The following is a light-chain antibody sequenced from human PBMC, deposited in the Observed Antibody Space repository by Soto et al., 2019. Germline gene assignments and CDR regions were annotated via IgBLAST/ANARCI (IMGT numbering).Light chain of an antibody. Sequence: DIQMTQSPSSLSASVGDRVTITCRASQGISNYLAWYQQQPGKVPKLLIYVASTLQSGVPSRFSGSGSGTEFTLTISSLQPEDVATYYCQKYNRAPWTFGQGTKVEIK. V-gene: IGKV1-27*01. CDR1: QGISNY. CDR3: QKYNRAPWT. J-gene: IGKJ1*01. CDR2: VAS.